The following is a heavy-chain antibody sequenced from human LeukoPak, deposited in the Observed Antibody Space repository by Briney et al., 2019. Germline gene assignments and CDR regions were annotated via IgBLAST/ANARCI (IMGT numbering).Heavy chain of an antibody. Sequence: GGSLRLSCAASGFTFSSYGMHWVRQAPGKGPEWVAVISYDGSNKYYAASVKGRFTISRDNSKNALYLQMNSLRAEDTAVYYCAKDLLTGNDAFDIWGQGTMVTVSS. CDR3: AKDLLTGNDAFDI. V-gene: IGHV3-30*18. CDR1: GFTFSSYG. D-gene: IGHD7-27*01. J-gene: IGHJ3*02. CDR2: ISYDGSNK.